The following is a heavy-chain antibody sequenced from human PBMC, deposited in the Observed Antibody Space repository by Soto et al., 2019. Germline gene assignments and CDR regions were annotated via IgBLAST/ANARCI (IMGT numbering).Heavy chain of an antibody. J-gene: IGHJ4*02. CDR3: AKVPFRSEKWLYFDY. Sequence: PGGSLRLSCAASGFTFSSYAMSWVRQAPGKGLEWVSAISGSGGSTYYADSVKGRFTISRDNSKNTLYLQMNSLRAEDTAVYYCAKVPFRSEKWLYFDYWGQGTLVTVSS. V-gene: IGHV3-23*01. CDR1: GFTFSSYA. CDR2: ISGSGGST. D-gene: IGHD5-12*01.